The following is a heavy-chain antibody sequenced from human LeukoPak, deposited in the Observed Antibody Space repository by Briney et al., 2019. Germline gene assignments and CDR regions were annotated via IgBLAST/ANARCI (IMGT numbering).Heavy chain of an antibody. D-gene: IGHD3-10*01. CDR3: ARELNLVRGVPYNWFDP. Sequence: PSETLSLTCTVSGGSISSGSYYWSWIRQPAGKGLEWIGRIYASGSTNYNPSLKSRVTISIDKSKNQFSLNLSSVTAADTAVYYCARELNLVRGVPYNWFDPWGQGTLVTVSS. V-gene: IGHV4-61*02. CDR2: IYASGST. J-gene: IGHJ5*02. CDR1: GGSISSGSYY.